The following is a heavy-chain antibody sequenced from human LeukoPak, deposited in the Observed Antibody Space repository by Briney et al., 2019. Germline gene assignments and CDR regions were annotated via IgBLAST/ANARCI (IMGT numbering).Heavy chain of an antibody. V-gene: IGHV1-18*01. CDR2: ISAYNGNT. D-gene: IGHD6-13*01. CDR1: GYTFTSYG. Sequence: GASVKVSCKASGYTFTSYGISWVRQAPGQGLEWMGWISAYNGNTNYAQKLQGRVTMTTGTSTSTAYMELRSLRSDDTAVYYCARTRSIAAAGTPFDYWGQGTLVTVSS. CDR3: ARTRSIAAAGTPFDY. J-gene: IGHJ4*02.